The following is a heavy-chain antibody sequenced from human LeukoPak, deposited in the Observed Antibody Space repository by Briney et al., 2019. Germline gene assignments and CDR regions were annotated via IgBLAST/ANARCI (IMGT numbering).Heavy chain of an antibody. J-gene: IGHJ3*02. CDR3: ARASHFVDTDPVGAFDI. D-gene: IGHD5-18*01. Sequence: SETLSLTCTVSGGSISSGSYYWSWIRQPAGKGLEWIGRIYTSGSTNYNPSLKSRVTISVDTSKNQFSLKLSSVTAADTAVYYCARASHFVDTDPVGAFDIWGQGTMVTVSS. CDR2: IYTSGST. V-gene: IGHV4-61*02. CDR1: GGSISSGSYY.